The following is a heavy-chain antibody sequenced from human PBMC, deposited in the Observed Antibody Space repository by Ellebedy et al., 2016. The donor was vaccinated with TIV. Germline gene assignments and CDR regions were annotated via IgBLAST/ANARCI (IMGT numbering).Heavy chain of an antibody. D-gene: IGHD3-3*01. CDR3: ARDVLFWSDYRGLHDVFDI. CDR1: GFTFSDYY. J-gene: IGHJ3*02. Sequence: PGGSLRLSCAASGFTFSDYYMSWIRQAPGKGLEWISYISSSGNTIYYADAVKGRFTIPRDNAKNSLYLQVNSLRAEDTAVYYCARDVLFWSDYRGLHDVFDIWGQGTMVTVSS. V-gene: IGHV3-11*01. CDR2: ISSSGNTI.